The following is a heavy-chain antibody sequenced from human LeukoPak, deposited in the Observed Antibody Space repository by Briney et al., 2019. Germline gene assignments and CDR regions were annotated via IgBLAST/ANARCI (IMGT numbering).Heavy chain of an antibody. V-gene: IGHV3-7*01. CDR1: GFTFSSYW. CDR2: IKQDGSEK. D-gene: IGHD2-21*02. CDR3: ARNGAPVVTAITPYYYYMDV. Sequence: GGSLRLSCAASGFTFSSYWMSWVRQAPGKGLEWVANIKQDGSEKYYVDSVKGRSTISRDNAKNSLYLQMNSLRAEDTAVYYCARNGAPVVTAITPYYYYMDVWGKGTTVTVSS. J-gene: IGHJ6*03.